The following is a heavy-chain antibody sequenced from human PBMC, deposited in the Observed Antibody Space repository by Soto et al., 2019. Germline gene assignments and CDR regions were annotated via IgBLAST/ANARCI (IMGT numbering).Heavy chain of an antibody. J-gene: IGHJ6*02. CDR1: GYSVTSYW. CDR2: IYPGDSDT. Sequence: PGESLKISCKGSGYSVTSYWIGWVRQMPGKGLEWMGIIYPGDSDTRYSPSFQGQVTISADKSISTAYLQWSSLKASDTAMYYCARSLRYFDWLLNGYYYYYGMDVWGQGTTGTVSS. CDR3: ARSLRYFDWLLNGYYYYYGMDV. V-gene: IGHV5-51*01. D-gene: IGHD3-9*01.